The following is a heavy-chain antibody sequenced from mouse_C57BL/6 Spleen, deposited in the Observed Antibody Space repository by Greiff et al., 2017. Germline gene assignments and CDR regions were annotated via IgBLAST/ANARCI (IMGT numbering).Heavy chain of an antibody. CDR1: GYTFTNYW. CDR3: ARHYGTLGYFDV. J-gene: IGHJ1*03. D-gene: IGHD1-1*01. V-gene: IGHV1-63*01. CDR2: IYPGGGYT. Sequence: QVQLQQSGAELVRPGTSVKMSCKASGYTFTNYWIGWAKQRPGHGLEWIGDIYPGGGYTNYNEKFKGKATLTADKSSITAYMQLSSLTSEDSAIYYCARHYGTLGYFDVWGTGTTVTVSS.